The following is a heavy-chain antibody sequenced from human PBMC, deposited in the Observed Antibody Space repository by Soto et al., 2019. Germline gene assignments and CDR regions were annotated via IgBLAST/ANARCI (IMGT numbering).Heavy chain of an antibody. CDR2: IIPILGIA. D-gene: IGHD1-26*01. Sequence: QVQLVQSGAEVKKPGSSVKVSCKASGGTFSSYTISWVRQAPGQGLEWMGRIIPILGIANYAQKFQGRVTITADKSTSTAYMELSSLRSEDTTVYYCARDWGGATSNYWGQGTLVTVSS. V-gene: IGHV1-69*08. CDR3: ARDWGGATSNY. J-gene: IGHJ4*02. CDR1: GGTFSSYT.